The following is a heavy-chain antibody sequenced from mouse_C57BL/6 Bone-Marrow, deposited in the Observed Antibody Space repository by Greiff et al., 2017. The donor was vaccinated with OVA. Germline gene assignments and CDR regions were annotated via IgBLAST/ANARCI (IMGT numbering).Heavy chain of an antibody. Sequence: VKLQESGPGLVQPSQSLSITCTVSGFSLTSYGVPWVRQSPGKGLEWLGVIWSGGGTDYTAAFISRLSISTNNSQSQVCCKMNSLQADDTAIYYCASEWAWFAYWGQGTPVTVSA. CDR1: GFSLTSYG. J-gene: IGHJ3*01. V-gene: IGHV2-2*01. CDR2: IWSGGGT. CDR3: ASEWAWFAY.